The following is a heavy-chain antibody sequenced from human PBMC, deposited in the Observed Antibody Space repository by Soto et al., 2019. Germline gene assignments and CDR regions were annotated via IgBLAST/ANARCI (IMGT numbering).Heavy chain of an antibody. CDR1: VGSISSGGYY. D-gene: IGHD4-17*01. CDR3: ARGKGGGSQLYATTDRGGGWFDP. V-gene: IGHV4-31*03. J-gene: IGHJ5*02. CDR2: IYYSGST. Sequence: QVQLQESGPGLVKPSQTLSLTCTVSVGSISSGGYYWSWIRQHPGKGLEWIGYIYYSGSTYYNPSLKSRVTISVDTSKNQFSLKLSSVTAADTAVYYCARGKGGGSQLYATTDRGGGWFDPWGQGTLVTVSS.